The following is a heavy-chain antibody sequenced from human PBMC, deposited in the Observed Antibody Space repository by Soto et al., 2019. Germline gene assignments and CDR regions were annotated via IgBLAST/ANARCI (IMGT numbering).Heavy chain of an antibody. CDR3: ARTELLRYFDWLSKTNWFDP. Sequence: SETLSLTCTVSGDSISGYYWSWIRQPPGKGLEWIGYIYDSGNTNYNPSLKSRVTMSVDTSKNQFSLKLSSVTAADTAVYYCARTELLRYFDWLSKTNWFDPWGQGTLVTVSS. CDR1: GDSISGYY. D-gene: IGHD3-9*01. J-gene: IGHJ5*02. V-gene: IGHV4-59*01. CDR2: IYDSGNT.